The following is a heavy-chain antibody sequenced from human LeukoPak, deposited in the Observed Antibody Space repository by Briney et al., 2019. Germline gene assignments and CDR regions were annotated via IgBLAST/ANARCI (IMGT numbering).Heavy chain of an antibody. CDR2: IYYSGST. D-gene: IGHD3-22*01. Sequence: SETLSLTCTVSGGSISSSSYYWGWIRQPPGKGLEWIGSIYYSGSTYYNPSLKSRVTISVDTSKNQFSLKLSSVTAADTAVYYCASKEPRWSLFYDSSGYYFDYWGQGTLVTVSS. J-gene: IGHJ4*02. V-gene: IGHV4-39*07. CDR1: GGSISSSSYY. CDR3: ASKEPRWSLFYDSSGYYFDY.